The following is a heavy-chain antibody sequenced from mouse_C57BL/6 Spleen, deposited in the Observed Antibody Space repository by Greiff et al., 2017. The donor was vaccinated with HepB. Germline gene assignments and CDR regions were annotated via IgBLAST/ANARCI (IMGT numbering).Heavy chain of an antibody. V-gene: IGHV5-17*01. Sequence: EVKVEESGGGLVKPGGSLKLSCAASGFTFSDYGMHWVRQAPEKGLEWVAYISSGSSTIYYADTVKGRFTISRYNAKNTLFLQMTSLRSEDTAMYYCARRDSNYEEDAMDYWGQGTSVTVSS. J-gene: IGHJ4*01. CDR3: ARRDSNYEEDAMDY. CDR1: GFTFSDYG. D-gene: IGHD2-5*01. CDR2: ISSGSSTI.